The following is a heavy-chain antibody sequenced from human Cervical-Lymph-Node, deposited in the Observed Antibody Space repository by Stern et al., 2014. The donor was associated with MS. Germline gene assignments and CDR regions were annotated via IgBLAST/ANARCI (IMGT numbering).Heavy chain of an antibody. J-gene: IGHJ6*02. CDR1: GGTFSSYA. Sequence: QVQLVESGAEVKKPGSSVKVSCKASGGTFSSYAISWGRQAPGQGLEWMGGTLPIFGTANYAQKFQGRVTITADESTSTAYMELSSLRSEDTAVYYCARGELKEGLVRGMDVWGQGTTVTVSS. CDR3: ARGELKEGLVRGMDV. CDR2: TLPIFGTA. D-gene: IGHD1-26*01. V-gene: IGHV1-69*01.